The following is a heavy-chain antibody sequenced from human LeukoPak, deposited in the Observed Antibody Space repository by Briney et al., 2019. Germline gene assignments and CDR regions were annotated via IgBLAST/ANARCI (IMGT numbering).Heavy chain of an antibody. CDR1: GYAFTSYD. J-gene: IGHJ1*01. D-gene: IGHD2-2*01. CDR3: ARGPPSSQYFQH. CDR2: MNPNSGNT. Sequence: ASVKVSCKASGYAFTSYDINWVRQAPGQGLEWMGWMNPNSGNTGYAQKFQGRVTMTRNTSTSTAYMELSSLRSEDTAVYSCARGPPSSQYFQHWGQGTLVTVSS. V-gene: IGHV1-8*01.